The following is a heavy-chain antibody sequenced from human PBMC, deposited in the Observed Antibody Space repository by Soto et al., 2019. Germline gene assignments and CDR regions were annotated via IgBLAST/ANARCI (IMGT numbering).Heavy chain of an antibody. Sequence: QVQLVESGGGVVQPGRSLRLSCAASGFSFSYYAMHWVRQAPGKGLEWVAVIAYDASKKYYADSVKCRFTISRDNSKNTLYLQMNSLRDEDTAVYYCASPYCSGGSCYLTEYFPHWGQGTLVTVSS. CDR1: GFSFSYYA. CDR2: IAYDASKK. D-gene: IGHD2-15*01. CDR3: ASPYCSGGSCYLTEYFPH. J-gene: IGHJ1*01. V-gene: IGHV3-30*03.